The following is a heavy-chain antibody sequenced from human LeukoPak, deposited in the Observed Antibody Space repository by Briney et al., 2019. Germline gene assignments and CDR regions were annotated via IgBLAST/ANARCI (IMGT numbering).Heavy chain of an antibody. CDR2: IYTSGST. D-gene: IGHD6-19*01. J-gene: IGHJ5*02. V-gene: IGHV4-4*07. Sequence: SETLSLTCIVSAGSTRGYYWSWIRQPAGKGLEWIGRIYTSGSTNYNPSLKSRVTISVDTSKNQFSLKLSSVTAADTAVYYCARDRVVSMAGTRARWFDPWGQGTLVTVSS. CDR3: ARDRVVSMAGTRARWFDP. CDR1: AGSTRGYY.